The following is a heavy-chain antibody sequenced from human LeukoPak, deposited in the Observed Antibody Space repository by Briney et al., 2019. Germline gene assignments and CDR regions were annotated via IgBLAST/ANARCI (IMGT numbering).Heavy chain of an antibody. CDR2: IIPIFGTA. Sequence: ASVKVSCKASGGTFSSYAISWVRQAPGQGLEWMGGIIPIFGTANYAQKFQGRVTITADESTSTAYMELSSLRSEDTAVYYCARPTYCGGDCHLSNDAFDIWGQGTMVTVSS. CDR3: ARPTYCGGDCHLSNDAFDI. J-gene: IGHJ3*02. V-gene: IGHV1-69*13. D-gene: IGHD2-21*02. CDR1: GGTFSSYA.